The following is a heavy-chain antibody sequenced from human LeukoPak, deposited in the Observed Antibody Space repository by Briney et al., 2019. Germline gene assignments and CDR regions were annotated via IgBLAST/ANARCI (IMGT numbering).Heavy chain of an antibody. D-gene: IGHD5-12*01. J-gene: IGHJ4*02. V-gene: IGHV1-46*01. Sequence: ASVKVSCKASGYTFTSYYMHWVRQAPGQGLEWMGIINPSGGSTSYAQKFQGRVTMTRDTSTSTVYMELSSLRSDDTAVYYCARGGSDSGYDYSYYFDYWGQGTLVTVSS. CDR1: GYTFTSYY. CDR3: ARGGSDSGYDYSYYFDY. CDR2: INPSGGST.